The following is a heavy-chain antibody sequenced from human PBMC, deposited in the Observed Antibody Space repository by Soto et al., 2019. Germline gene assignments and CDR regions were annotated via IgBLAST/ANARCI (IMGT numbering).Heavy chain of an antibody. CDR1: GFTFSSYG. CDR3: AKDAEMVRGVGAFDI. J-gene: IGHJ3*02. V-gene: IGHV3-30*18. Sequence: GGSLRLSCAASGFTFSSYGMHWVRQAPGKGLEWVAVISYDGSNKYYADSVKGRFTISRDNSKNTLYLQMNSLRAEDTAVYYCAKDAEMVRGVGAFDIWGQGTMVTVSS. CDR2: ISYDGSNK. D-gene: IGHD3-10*01.